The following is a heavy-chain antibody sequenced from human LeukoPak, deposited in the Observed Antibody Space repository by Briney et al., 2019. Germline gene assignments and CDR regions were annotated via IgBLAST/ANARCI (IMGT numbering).Heavy chain of an antibody. CDR2: INHSGST. Sequence: SSETLSLTCAVYGGSFSGYYWSWIRQPPGKGLEWIGEINHSGSTNYNPSLKSRVTISVDTSKNQFSLRLSSVTAAGTALYYCAYSGSYGHLGYWGQGIPVTVAS. CDR1: GGSFSGYY. J-gene: IGHJ4*02. CDR3: AYSGSYGHLGY. V-gene: IGHV4-34*01. D-gene: IGHD1-26*01.